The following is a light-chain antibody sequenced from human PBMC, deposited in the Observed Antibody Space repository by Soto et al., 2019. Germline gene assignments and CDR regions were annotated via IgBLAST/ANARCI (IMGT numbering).Light chain of an antibody. CDR2: DAS. CDR1: QSVSSY. CDR3: QQRSNWPPIT. V-gene: IGKV3-11*01. J-gene: IGKJ5*01. Sequence: EIVLTQSQATLSLSPGERATLSCRASQSVSSYLAWYQQKPGQAPRLLIYDASNRATGIPARFSGSGSGTDFTLTISSLEPEDFAVYYCQQRSNWPPITFGQGTRL.